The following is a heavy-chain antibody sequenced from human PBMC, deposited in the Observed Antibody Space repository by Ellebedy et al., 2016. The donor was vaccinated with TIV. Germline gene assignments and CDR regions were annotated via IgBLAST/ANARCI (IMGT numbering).Heavy chain of an antibody. CDR3: TTELRWDPVLDGFDI. J-gene: IGHJ3*02. D-gene: IGHD1-26*01. V-gene: IGHV3-15*01. Sequence: GGSLRLSCAASGFTFSNAWMSWVRQAPGKGLEWVGRIKSKSDGGTTSYGAPVKDRFTISRDDSKNTLYLQMNSLQTEDTAVYYCTTELRWDPVLDGFDIWGQGTMVTVSS. CDR1: GFTFSNAW. CDR2: IKSKSDGGTT.